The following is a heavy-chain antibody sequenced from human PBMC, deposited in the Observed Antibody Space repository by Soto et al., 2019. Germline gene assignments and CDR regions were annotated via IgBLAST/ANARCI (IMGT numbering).Heavy chain of an antibody. CDR3: TTDQGGNYKYYYYYGMDV. CDR2: IKSKTDGGTT. Sequence: EVQLVESGGGLVKPGGSLRLSCAASGFTFSNAWMNWVRQAPGKGLEWVGRIKSKTDGGTTDYAAPVKGRFTISRDDSKXTXXLQMNSLKTEDTAVYYCTTDQGGNYKYYYYYGMDVWGQGTTVTVSS. J-gene: IGHJ6*02. D-gene: IGHD4-4*01. CDR1: GFTFSNAW. V-gene: IGHV3-15*07.